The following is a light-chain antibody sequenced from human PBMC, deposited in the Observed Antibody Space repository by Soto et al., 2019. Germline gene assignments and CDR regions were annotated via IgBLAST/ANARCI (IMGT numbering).Light chain of an antibody. V-gene: IGLV2-14*03. Sequence: QSALTQPASVSGSPGQSITISCTGTSSDVGGYNFVSWYQQHPGKAPKLMLYNVYDRPSGISHRFSGSRSGNTASLTISGLQAEDEAHYYCNSYTRSSTLVFGGGTKLTVL. J-gene: IGLJ2*01. CDR1: SSDVGGYNF. CDR3: NSYTRSSTLV. CDR2: NVY.